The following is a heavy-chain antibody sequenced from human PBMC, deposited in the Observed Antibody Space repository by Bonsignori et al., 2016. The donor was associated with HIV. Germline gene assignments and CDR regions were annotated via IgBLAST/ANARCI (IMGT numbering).Heavy chain of an antibody. CDR2: ISTSNGNT. Sequence: ASVKVSCKASGYTFTSHDITWVRQAPGQGLEWMGWISTSNGNTKYAQSLHDRLTMTTDTSTNTAYMDLRNLTSDDTALYFCARHDVVLINIGDNWFDPWGQGTLVTVSS. CDR3: ARHDVVLINIGDNWFDP. D-gene: IGHD2/OR15-2a*01. V-gene: IGHV1-18*01. J-gene: IGHJ5*02. CDR1: GYTFTSHD.